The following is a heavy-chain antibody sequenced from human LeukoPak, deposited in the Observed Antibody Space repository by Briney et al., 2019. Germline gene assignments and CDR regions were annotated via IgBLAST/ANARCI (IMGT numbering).Heavy chain of an antibody. CDR1: GGSISSYY. Sequence: SETLSLTCTVSGGSISSYYWSWIRQPPGKGLEWIGYIYYSGITNYNPSLKSRVTISVDTSKNQFSLKLSSVTAADTAVYYCARAYSSIKYFQHWGQGTLVTVSS. J-gene: IGHJ1*01. CDR2: IYYSGIT. V-gene: IGHV4-59*12. D-gene: IGHD6-13*01. CDR3: ARAYSSIKYFQH.